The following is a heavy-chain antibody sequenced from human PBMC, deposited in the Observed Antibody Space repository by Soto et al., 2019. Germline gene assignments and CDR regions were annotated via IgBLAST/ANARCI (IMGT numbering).Heavy chain of an antibody. D-gene: IGHD6-13*01. CDR2: INGDGSST. J-gene: IGHJ4*02. CDR3: ASKANTNSWFVGDY. Sequence: GGSLRLSCAASGFTFSNYWMHWVRQAPGKGLVWVSRINGDGSSTDYADSVRGRFTISRDNAKNTLYLQMNSLRAEDTVVYYCASKANTNSWFVGDYWGQGNLVTVSS. CDR1: GFTFSNYW. V-gene: IGHV3-74*01.